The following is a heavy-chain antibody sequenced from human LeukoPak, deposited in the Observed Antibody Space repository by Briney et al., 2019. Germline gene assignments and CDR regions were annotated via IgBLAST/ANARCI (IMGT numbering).Heavy chain of an antibody. Sequence: SLRLSCAASGFTFDDYAMHWVRQAPGKGLEWVSGISWNSGSIGYADSVKGRSTISRDNAKNSLYLQMNSLRAEDTALYYCVKDTSGWYGEFDYWGQGTLVTVSS. J-gene: IGHJ4*02. V-gene: IGHV3-9*01. CDR3: VKDTSGWYGEFDY. CDR2: ISWNSGSI. CDR1: GFTFDDYA. D-gene: IGHD6-19*01.